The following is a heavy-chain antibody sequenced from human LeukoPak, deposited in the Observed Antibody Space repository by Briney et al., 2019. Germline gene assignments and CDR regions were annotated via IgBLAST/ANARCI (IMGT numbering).Heavy chain of an antibody. Sequence: ESGPTLVNPTQTLTLTCTFSGFSLSTSGMCVSWIRQPPGKALEWLARIDWDDDKYYSTSLKTRLTISKDTSKNHVVLTMTNMDPVDTATYYCARILIAAAGTIPLDYWGQGTLVTVSS. CDR1: GFSLSTSGMC. J-gene: IGHJ4*02. CDR3: ARILIAAAGTIPLDY. V-gene: IGHV2-70*11. D-gene: IGHD6-13*01. CDR2: IDWDDDK.